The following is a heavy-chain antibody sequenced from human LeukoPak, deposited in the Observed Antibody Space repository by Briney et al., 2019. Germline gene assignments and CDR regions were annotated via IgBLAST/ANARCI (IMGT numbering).Heavy chain of an antibody. Sequence: SETLSLTCTVSGGSISSYYWSWIRQPPGEGLEWIGYIYYSGSTNYNPSLKSRVTISVDTSKNQFSLKLSSVTAADTAVYYCARDNDFWSGSNYYYYYMDVWGKGTTVTVSS. V-gene: IGHV4-59*01. CDR1: GGSISSYY. CDR3: ARDNDFWSGSNYYYYYMDV. J-gene: IGHJ6*03. CDR2: IYYSGST. D-gene: IGHD3-3*01.